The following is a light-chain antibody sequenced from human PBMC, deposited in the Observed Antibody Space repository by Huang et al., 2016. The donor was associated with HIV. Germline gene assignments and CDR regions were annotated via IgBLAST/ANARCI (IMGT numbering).Light chain of an antibody. J-gene: IGKJ5*01. V-gene: IGKV1-5*03. CDR1: QSIGPL. Sequence: DIQMTQSPSTLSASVGDRVTITCRASQSIGPLLARYQQKPGKAPKLLIYKASTLVSWVPSRSSGSESGTEFTLTISGMQPDDFATYYCQHYNSHWFITFGQGTRLEIK. CDR3: QHYNSHWFIT. CDR2: KAS.